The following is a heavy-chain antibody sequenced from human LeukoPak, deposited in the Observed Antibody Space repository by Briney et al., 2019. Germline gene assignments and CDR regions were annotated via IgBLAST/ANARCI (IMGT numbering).Heavy chain of an antibody. CDR2: ISDGSTHI. V-gene: IGHV3-21*01. Sequence: GGSLRLSCSASGFTFSSYNMNWVRQAPGKGLEWVSSISDGSTHIYYADSVRGRFTISRDNAKNSLYLQMRSLRVEDTGLYFCARDLILADNGGSSAHDFWGQRTLVTVSS. D-gene: IGHD2-15*01. CDR1: GFTFSSYN. CDR3: ARDLILADNGGSSAHDF. J-gene: IGHJ4*02.